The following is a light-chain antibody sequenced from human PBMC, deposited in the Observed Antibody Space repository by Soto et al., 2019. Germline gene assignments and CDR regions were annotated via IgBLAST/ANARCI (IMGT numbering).Light chain of an antibody. CDR2: GAS. Sequence: DIQMTQSPSSLSASIGDRITITCRASQSISTYLNWYQQKPGKAPRLLIYGASTLQNGVPSRFSGSGSATDYTLTISSLQPEDFANYYWQQSFITPPLTFGGGTKVEMK. V-gene: IGKV1-39*01. CDR3: QQSFITPPLT. CDR1: QSISTY. J-gene: IGKJ4*01.